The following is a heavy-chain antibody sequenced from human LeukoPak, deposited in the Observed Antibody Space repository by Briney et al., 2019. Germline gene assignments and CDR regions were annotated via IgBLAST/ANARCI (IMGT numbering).Heavy chain of an antibody. D-gene: IGHD2-15*01. V-gene: IGHV3-30*02. CDR1: GFTFSTYG. J-gene: IGHJ5*02. CDR2: IRYDGSNK. CDR3: AKSCSGGSCYPVS. Sequence: GGSLRLSCAASGFTFSTYGMHWVRQTPGKGLEWVAFIRYDGSNKVYVDSVKGRFTISRDNSKNTLYLQMDSLRAEDTAVYYCAKSCSGGSCYPVSWGQGTLVTVCS.